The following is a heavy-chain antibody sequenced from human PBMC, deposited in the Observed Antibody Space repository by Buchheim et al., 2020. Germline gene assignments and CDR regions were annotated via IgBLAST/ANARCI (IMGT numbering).Heavy chain of an antibody. D-gene: IGHD2/OR15-2a*01. CDR2: INRDGSHT. V-gene: IGHV3-74*01. J-gene: IGHJ4*02. CDR3: VRFGIVPPIYYFDY. CDR1: GFTFSSYW. Sequence: EVQLVESGGGLVQPGGSLRLSCDASGFTFSSYWMHWVRQAPGKGLVWVSRINRDGSHTDYADSVKGRFTMSRDNARNSLYLQLNSLRVEDSAMYYCVRFGIVPPIYYFDYWGQVT.